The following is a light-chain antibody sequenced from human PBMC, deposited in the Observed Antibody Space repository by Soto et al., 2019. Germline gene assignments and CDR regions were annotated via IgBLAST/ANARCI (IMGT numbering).Light chain of an antibody. J-gene: IGLJ2*01. CDR1: PSDVGGSNS. Sequence: QSVLTQPPSASGSPGQSATISCTGTPSDVGGSNSVSWYQQHPGKAPNLMIYDVNKRPSGVPDRFSGSKSGNTASLTVSGLQAADEAYYFCSSYAPSDVVFGGGTQLTVL. CDR2: DVN. CDR3: SSYAPSDVV. V-gene: IGLV2-8*01.